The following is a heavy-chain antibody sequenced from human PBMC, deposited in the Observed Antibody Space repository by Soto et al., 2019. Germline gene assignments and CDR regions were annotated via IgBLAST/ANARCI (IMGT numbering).Heavy chain of an antibody. CDR2: ISWNSGSI. D-gene: IGHD3-10*01. Sequence: EVQLVESGGGLVQPGRSLRLSCAASGFTFDDYAMHWVRQAPGKGLEWVSGISWNSGSIGYADSVKGRFTISRDNAKNSLYLQMNSLRAEDTALYYCAKDVRGNYYYYMDVWGKGTTVTVSS. J-gene: IGHJ6*03. V-gene: IGHV3-9*01. CDR3: AKDVRGNYYYYMDV. CDR1: GFTFDDYA.